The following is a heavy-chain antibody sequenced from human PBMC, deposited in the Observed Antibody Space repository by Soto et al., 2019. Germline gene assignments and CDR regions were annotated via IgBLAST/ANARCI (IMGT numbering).Heavy chain of an antibody. D-gene: IGHD3-16*01. CDR2: ISPYNGNT. Sequence: QVQLVQSGAEVKKPGASVKVSCKASGYTFTSYGISWVRQAPGQGLEWMGWISPYNGNTNYAQKXKGRVTMTTDXXTXTXXMELRSLRSDDTAVYYCARGIGGYFGVDYYYGMDVWGQGTTVTVSS. CDR3: ARGIGGYFGVDYYYGMDV. J-gene: IGHJ6*02. V-gene: IGHV1-18*01. CDR1: GYTFTSYG.